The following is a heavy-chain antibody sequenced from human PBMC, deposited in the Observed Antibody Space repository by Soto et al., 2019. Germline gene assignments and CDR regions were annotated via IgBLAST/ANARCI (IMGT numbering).Heavy chain of an antibody. CDR1: GFTFSSYA. V-gene: IGHV3-23*01. CDR3: AKDIQLWCRRTDALER. Sequence: EVQLLESGGGLVQPGGSLRLSCAASGFTFSSYARNWVRQAPGKGLEWVSAISGSGGSTYYANSVKGRFTISRDTAKNTLYLQMNSLIAEDTAVYYCAKDIQLWCRRTDALERWGQGTMVTVSS. CDR2: ISGSGGST. J-gene: IGHJ3*02. D-gene: IGHD5-18*01.